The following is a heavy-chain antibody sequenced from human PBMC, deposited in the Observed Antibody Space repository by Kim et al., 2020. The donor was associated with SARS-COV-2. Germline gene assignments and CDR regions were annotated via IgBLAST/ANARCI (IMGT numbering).Heavy chain of an antibody. CDR3: ARTGTTDFFDY. V-gene: IGHV4-39*01. Sequence: SETLSLTCTVSGGSISSSSYYWGWIRQPPGKGLEWIGSIYYSGSTYYNPSLKSRVTISVDTSKNQFSLKLSSVTAADTAVYYCARTGTTDFFDYWGQGTL. J-gene: IGHJ4*02. CDR1: GGSISSSSYY. CDR2: IYYSGST. D-gene: IGHD1-1*01.